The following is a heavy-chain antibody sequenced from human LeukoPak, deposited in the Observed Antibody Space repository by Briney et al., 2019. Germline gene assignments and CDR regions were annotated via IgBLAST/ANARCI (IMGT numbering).Heavy chain of an antibody. J-gene: IGHJ6*03. CDR2: IYSGGST. CDR1: GFTVSSNY. V-gene: IGHV3-66*02. Sequence: GGYLRLSCAASGFTVSSNYMSWVRQAPGKGLEWVSVIYSGGSTYYTDSVKGRFTISRDNSKNTLYLQMNSLRAEDTAVYYCASFGVKGPHYYYYYMDVWGKGTTVTVSS. CDR3: ASFGVKGPHYYYYYMDV. D-gene: IGHD3-3*01.